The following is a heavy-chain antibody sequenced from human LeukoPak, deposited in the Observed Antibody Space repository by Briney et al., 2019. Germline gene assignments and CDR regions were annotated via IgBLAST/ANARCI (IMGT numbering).Heavy chain of an antibody. CDR2: VYYSGST. V-gene: IGHV4-61*01. D-gene: IGHD2-2*02. CDR3: RRSCRRYRYTHS. J-gene: IGHJ4*02. CDR1: GGSVSSGSDY. Sequence: SETLSLTCIVSGGSVSSGSDYRSGIRQPPGKGLEWIRYVYYSGSTNYNPSLKSRVTISVETSKNQFSMKISSVTAADTAVYYWRRSCRRYRYTHSWGQGTLVTVSS.